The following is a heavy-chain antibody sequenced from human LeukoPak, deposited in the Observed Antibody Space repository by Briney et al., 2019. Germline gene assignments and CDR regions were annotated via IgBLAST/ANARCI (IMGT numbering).Heavy chain of an antibody. CDR2: ISSVGGNT. J-gene: IGHJ4*02. CDR1: GFTFSSSA. V-gene: IGHV3-23*01. Sequence: GGSLRLSCAASGFTFSSSAMSWVRQAPGKGLEWVSSISSVGGNTYYADSVKGRFTISRDNSKSTLSLQMNTLRAEDTAVYYCAKDRPCTTCSPSDYWGQGTLVTVSS. D-gene: IGHD2-2*01. CDR3: AKDRPCTTCSPSDY.